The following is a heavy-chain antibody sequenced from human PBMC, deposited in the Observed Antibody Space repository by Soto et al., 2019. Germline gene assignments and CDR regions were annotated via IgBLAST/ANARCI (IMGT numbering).Heavy chain of an antibody. CDR3: TTDSHLTTALGRFDF. J-gene: IGHJ4*01. CDR1: GFTLSDAW. Sequence: EVQLVESGGGLVKPGGSLRLSCAASGFTLSDAWLNWVRQAPETGLEWVGRIKSRADGGTTDFAAPVRGRFAISRDDSQNMVFLEINSPQLEDTAVYYCTTDSHLTTALGRFDFWVPGTLVTVSS. D-gene: IGHD7-27*01. V-gene: IGHV3-15*07. CDR2: IKSRADGGTT.